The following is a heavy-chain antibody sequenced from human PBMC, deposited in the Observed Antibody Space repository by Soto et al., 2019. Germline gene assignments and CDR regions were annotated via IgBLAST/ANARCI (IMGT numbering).Heavy chain of an antibody. V-gene: IGHV3-30*04. J-gene: IGHJ6*02. CDR1: GFTFNIYA. D-gene: IGHD4-17*01. CDR3: AREDDYGYRYINYGLDV. Sequence: GGSLRLSCAASGFTFNIYALHWVRQAPGKGLEWVAVISFDGTKKYYSDSVKGRFTISRDNLKNTLYLQMNNLRVEDEALYFCAREDDYGYRYINYGLDVWGQGTTVTVSS. CDR2: ISFDGTKK.